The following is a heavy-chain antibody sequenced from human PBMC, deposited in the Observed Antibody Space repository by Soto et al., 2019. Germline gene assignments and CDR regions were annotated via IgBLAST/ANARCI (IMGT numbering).Heavy chain of an antibody. CDR2: ISYDGSNK. Sequence: PGGSLRLSCAASGFTFSSYGMHWVRQAPGKGLEWVAVISYDGSNKYYADSVKGRFTISRDNSKNTLYLQMNSLRAEDTAVYYCAKDGVSSSSPYYYYGMDVWGQGTTVTV. D-gene: IGHD6-6*01. J-gene: IGHJ6*02. CDR1: GFTFSSYG. V-gene: IGHV3-30*18. CDR3: AKDGVSSSSPYYYYGMDV.